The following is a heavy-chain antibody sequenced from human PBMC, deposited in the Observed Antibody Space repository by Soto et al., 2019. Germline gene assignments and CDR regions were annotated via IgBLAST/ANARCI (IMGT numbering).Heavy chain of an antibody. D-gene: IGHD1-1*01. Sequence: SETLSLTCTVSGGSIANFYWSWFRQPPGKGLEWIGYSHHSGSTNYNPSIKSRDNNLEDTSRNQLSMKMNTMNAADTAVYYCASRTDASGTLYNWGQGTLVTVS. CDR1: GGSIANFY. CDR3: ASRTDASGTLYN. J-gene: IGHJ4*02. CDR2: SHHSGST. V-gene: IGHV4-59*01.